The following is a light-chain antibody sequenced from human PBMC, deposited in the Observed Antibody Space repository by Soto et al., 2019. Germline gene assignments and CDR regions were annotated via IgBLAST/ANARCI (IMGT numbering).Light chain of an antibody. V-gene: IGKV3-20*01. Sequence: EIVLTQSPVTLSLSPGERATPSCRASQRITSNFLAWFQQKAGLAPRLLIYGASTRASGVPDRFSGGGSGTDFVLTISRLEPEDFAVYYCQQYGRSPFTFGQGTKLQIK. CDR2: GAS. CDR3: QQYGRSPFT. J-gene: IGKJ2*01. CDR1: QRITSNF.